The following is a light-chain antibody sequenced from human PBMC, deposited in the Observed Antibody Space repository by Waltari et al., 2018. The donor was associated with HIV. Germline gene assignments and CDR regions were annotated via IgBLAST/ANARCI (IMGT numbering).Light chain of an antibody. J-gene: IGLJ3*02. Sequence: QAVLPQPSSLSASPGASASPHCTLRNDLNVGSSTISWYQQKPGSPPQYLLRFYSDSDKHQGAGVPSSFAGSTDASANAGILLNSGLQSEDEADYYCMTWHNSAWVFGGGTKLTVL. V-gene: IGLV5-45*02. CDR2: FYSDSDK. CDR1: NDLNVGSST. CDR3: MTWHNSAWV.